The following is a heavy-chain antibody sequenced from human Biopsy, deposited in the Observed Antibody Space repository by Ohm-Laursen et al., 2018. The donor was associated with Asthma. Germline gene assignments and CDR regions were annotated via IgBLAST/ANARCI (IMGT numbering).Heavy chain of an antibody. Sequence: SETLSLTCIVSGGSITSSSYCWGWIRQPPGKGMEWIGSMYHSGSPYYHPSLKSRATISVDTSKNQLSLKMSSVTAADTAVYFCVRHQYSSSWSTFDYWGQGALVTVSS. CDR3: VRHQYSSSWSTFDY. V-gene: IGHV4-39*01. D-gene: IGHD3-22*01. CDR2: MYHSGSP. CDR1: GGSITSSSYC. J-gene: IGHJ4*02.